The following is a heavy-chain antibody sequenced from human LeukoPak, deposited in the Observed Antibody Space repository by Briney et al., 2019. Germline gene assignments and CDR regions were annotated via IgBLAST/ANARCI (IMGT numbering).Heavy chain of an antibody. CDR3: ARISNDWPHYYMDV. D-gene: IGHD3-9*01. CDR1: GGSSSGFY. Sequence: ASETLSLTCGVYGGSSSGFYWSWIRQPPGKGLEWLGQIGPGGDTTYNPSLDSRLTISLDTSRNHFSLKVNSVTAADTAVYYCARISNDWPHYYMDVWGKGTTVIVSS. CDR2: IGPGGDT. J-gene: IGHJ6*03. V-gene: IGHV4-34*01.